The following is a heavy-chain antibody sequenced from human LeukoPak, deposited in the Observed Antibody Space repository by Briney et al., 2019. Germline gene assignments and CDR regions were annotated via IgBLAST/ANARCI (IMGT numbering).Heavy chain of an antibody. J-gene: IGHJ5*02. V-gene: IGHV1-2*02. D-gene: IGHD3-10*01. CDR3: ARVYGSGSGWFDP. Sequence: ASVKVSCKASGYTFTGYYMHWVRQAPGQGLEWMGWINPNSGGTNYAQKFQGRVTMTRDTSISTAYMELSRLRSDDTAVYYCARVYGSGSGWFDPWGQGTLVTVSS. CDR2: INPNSGGT. CDR1: GYTFTGYY.